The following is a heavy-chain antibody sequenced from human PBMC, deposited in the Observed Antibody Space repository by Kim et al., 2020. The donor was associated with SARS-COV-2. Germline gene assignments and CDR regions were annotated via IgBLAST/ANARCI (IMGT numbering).Heavy chain of an antibody. D-gene: IGHD6-13*01. CDR2: IKQDGSEK. V-gene: IGHV3-7*01. Sequence: GGSLRLSCAASGFTFSSYWMSWVRQAPGKGLEWVANIKQDGSEKYYVDSVKGRFTISRDNAKNSLYLQMNSLRAEDTAVYYCARDCSPGIAAAGLCGMDVWGQGTTVTVSS. CDR3: ARDCSPGIAAAGLCGMDV. CDR1: GFTFSSYW. J-gene: IGHJ6*02.